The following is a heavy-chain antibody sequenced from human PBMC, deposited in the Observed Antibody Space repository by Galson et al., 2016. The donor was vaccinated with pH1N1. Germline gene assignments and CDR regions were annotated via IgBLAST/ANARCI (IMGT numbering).Heavy chain of an antibody. Sequence: SVKVSCKASEGTLTRYAISWVRQAPGQGLEWMGGIIPVFGAATYAQKFQGRVTITADKSADTAYMELSSLRSEDTAVYYCASPPPTSAHLNYYYILNVWGQGTTVTVS. CDR1: EGTLTRYA. D-gene: IGHD1-1*01. J-gene: IGHJ6*02. V-gene: IGHV1-69*06. CDR3: ASPPPTSAHLNYYYILNV. CDR2: IIPVFGAA.